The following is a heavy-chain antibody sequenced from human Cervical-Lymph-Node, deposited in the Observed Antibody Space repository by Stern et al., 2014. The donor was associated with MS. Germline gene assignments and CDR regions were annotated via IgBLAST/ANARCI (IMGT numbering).Heavy chain of an antibody. CDR2: KYYWSKWIK. V-gene: IGHV6-1*01. J-gene: IGHJ4*02. CDR1: GDSVSRDSAA. Sequence: QVQLQQSGPSLVKPSQTLSLTCALSGDSVSRDSAAWTWIRLSPSRGLEWLGRKYYWSKWIKDYAVSVKGRMTINPDTSKNEFSLQLNSVTHADTAVYYCVRQAASTTVGRGHFDFWGQGILVTVSS. D-gene: IGHD1-26*01. CDR3: VRQAASTTVGRGHFDF.